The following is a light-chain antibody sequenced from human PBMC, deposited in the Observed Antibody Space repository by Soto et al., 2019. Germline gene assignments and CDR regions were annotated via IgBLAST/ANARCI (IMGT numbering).Light chain of an antibody. CDR2: DAS. Sequence: EIVMTQSPATLSVSPGETATLSCRASQSVSSDLAWYQQKPGQAPRPLIYDASKRASGFPARFSGSGSGTDFTLTISRLEPEDFAVYYCQQYGGTPPITFGQGTRLEIK. CDR1: QSVSSD. V-gene: IGKV3-20*01. J-gene: IGKJ5*01. CDR3: QQYGGTPPIT.